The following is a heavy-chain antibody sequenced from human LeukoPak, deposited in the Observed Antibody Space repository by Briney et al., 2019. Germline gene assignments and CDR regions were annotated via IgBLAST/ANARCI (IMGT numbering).Heavy chain of an antibody. J-gene: IGHJ3*02. Sequence: PSETLSLTCTVSGGSISSYYWSWIRQPPGKGLEWIGYIYYSGSTNYNPSLKSRVTISVDTSKNQFSLKLSSVTAADTAVYYCXXVGGAADAFDIWGQGTMVTVSS. CDR2: IYYSGST. D-gene: IGHD6-13*01. CDR1: GGSISSYY. V-gene: IGHV4-59*01. CDR3: XXVGGAADAFDI.